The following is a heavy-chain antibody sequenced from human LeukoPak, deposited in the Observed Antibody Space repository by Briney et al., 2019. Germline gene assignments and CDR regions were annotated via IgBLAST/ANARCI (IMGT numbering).Heavy chain of an antibody. CDR3: AKVDPPIVAGARGDAFEI. V-gene: IGHV1-18*01. D-gene: IGHD1-26*01. CDR1: GYRFSNFG. J-gene: IGHJ3*02. CDR2: TSPYDDNP. Sequence: ASVKVSCKASGYRFSNFGITWVRQAPGQGREWRGWTSPYDDNPEYAKKFQGRVTMTTDTSTSTAYMELRSVRPDDTAMYYCAKVDPPIVAGARGDAFEIWGQGTLVTVSS.